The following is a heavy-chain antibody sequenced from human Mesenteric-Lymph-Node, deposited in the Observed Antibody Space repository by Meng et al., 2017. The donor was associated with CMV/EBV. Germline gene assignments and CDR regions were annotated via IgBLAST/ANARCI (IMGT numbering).Heavy chain of an antibody. CDR1: GGSLSGYY. D-gene: IGHD3-3*01. V-gene: IGHV4-34*01. Sequence: SETLSLTCTVYGGSLSGYYWSWIRQPPGKGLEWIGEISHGGSTKYNPSLNSRVTISVDRSNQQFSLKLSSVTAADTAVYYCARGGREGDLWRAPAPRHYQYNGLDVWGQGTTVTVSS. CDR3: ARGGREGDLWRAPAPRHYQYNGLDV. CDR2: ISHGGST. J-gene: IGHJ6*02.